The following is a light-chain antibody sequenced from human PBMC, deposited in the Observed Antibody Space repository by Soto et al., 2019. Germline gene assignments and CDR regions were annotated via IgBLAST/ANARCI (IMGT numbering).Light chain of an antibody. CDR3: QSYDSSLSGSV. CDR1: SSNIGATYH. V-gene: IGLV1-40*01. Sequence: QSVLTQPPSVSGAPGQRVTISCTGSSSNIGATYHVHWYQQLPGTAPKLLIYGNSNRPSGVPDRFSGSKSGTSASLANTELQAEDEADYYCQSYDSSLSGSVFGGGTKLTVL. CDR2: GNS. J-gene: IGLJ3*02.